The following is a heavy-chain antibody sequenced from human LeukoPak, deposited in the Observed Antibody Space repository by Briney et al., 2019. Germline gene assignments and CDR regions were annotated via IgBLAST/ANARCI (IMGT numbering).Heavy chain of an antibody. D-gene: IGHD2-21*02. CDR3: ARAAYCGGDCYLFDY. J-gene: IGHJ4*02. CDR2: INHSGST. CDR1: GGSFSGYY. Sequence: SETLSLTCAVHGGSFSGYYWSWIRQPPGKGLEWIGEINHSGSTYYNSSLKSRDTISVDTSKNQFSLKLSSLPAADTAVYYCARAAYCGGDCYLFDYWGQGTLVTVFS. V-gene: IGHV4-34*01.